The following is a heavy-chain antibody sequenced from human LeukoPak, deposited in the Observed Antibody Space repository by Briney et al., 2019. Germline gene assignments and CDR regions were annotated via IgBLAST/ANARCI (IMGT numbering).Heavy chain of an antibody. Sequence: GGTLRLSCAASVVSFRTYAMRSVRQAPRRRLAWVSGVNGNGGSTSYADSVKGRFTIFRDNSKNTVYLQMNSLRVEDTAVYYCAKSLYGGCDYWGQGTVVTVSS. CDR3: AKSLYGGCDY. J-gene: IGHJ4*02. V-gene: IGHV3-23*01. D-gene: IGHD3-16*02. CDR2: VNGNGGST. CDR1: VVSFRTYA.